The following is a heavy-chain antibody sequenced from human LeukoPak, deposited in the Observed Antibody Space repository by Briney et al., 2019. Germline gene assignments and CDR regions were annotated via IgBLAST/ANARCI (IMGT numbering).Heavy chain of an antibody. V-gene: IGHV1-8*01. Sequence: ASVKVSCKASGYTFTSYDINWVRQATGQGLEWMGWMIPNSGNTGYAQKFQGRVTMTRNSSISTAYMELSSLRSEDTAVYCCARSYGDYVLGYWGQGTLVTVSS. CDR3: ARSYGDYVLGY. CDR1: GYTFTSYD. CDR2: MIPNSGNT. D-gene: IGHD3-16*01. J-gene: IGHJ4*02.